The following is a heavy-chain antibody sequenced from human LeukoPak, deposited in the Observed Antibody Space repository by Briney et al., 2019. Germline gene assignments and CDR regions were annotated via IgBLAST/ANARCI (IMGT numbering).Heavy chain of an antibody. CDR1: GFTFSSYD. V-gene: IGHV3-23*01. J-gene: IGHJ1*01. D-gene: IGHD6-13*01. CDR3: TKGAAAGPKYFQH. CDR2: IDGRGVGT. Sequence: GGSLRLSCAASGFTFSSYDMRWVRQAPGKGLEWVSTIDGRGVGTYYADSVKGRFTISRDSSKSTLYLHMNSLRAEDTAVYSCTKGAAAGPKYFQHWGQGTLVTVSS.